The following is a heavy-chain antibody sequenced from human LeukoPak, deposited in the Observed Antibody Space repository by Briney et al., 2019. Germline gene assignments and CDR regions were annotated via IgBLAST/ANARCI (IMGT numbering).Heavy chain of an antibody. D-gene: IGHD6-13*01. V-gene: IGHV4-34*01. CDR3: ARRYSSSWYTLFDY. J-gene: IGHJ4*02. Sequence: GSLRLSCAASGFTFSSYAMSWIRQPPGKGLEWIGEINHSGSTNYNPSLKSRVTISVDTSKNQFSLKLSSVTAADTAVYYCARRYSSSWYTLFDYWGQGTLVTVSS. CDR1: GFTFSSYA. CDR2: INHSGST.